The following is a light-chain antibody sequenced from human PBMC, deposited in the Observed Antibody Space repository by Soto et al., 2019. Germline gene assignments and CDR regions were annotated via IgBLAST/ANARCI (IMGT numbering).Light chain of an antibody. CDR3: QQRTDRPPWT. Sequence: EIVLTQSPATLSLSPGERATLSCRASQSIGLAIAWYQHKPGQAPRLLIFDASQRATGIPARFRGSGSGTDFTLSISSLEPEDFAVYYCQQRTDRPPWTFGQGTKVERK. CDR1: QSIGLA. CDR2: DAS. J-gene: IGKJ1*01. V-gene: IGKV3-11*01.